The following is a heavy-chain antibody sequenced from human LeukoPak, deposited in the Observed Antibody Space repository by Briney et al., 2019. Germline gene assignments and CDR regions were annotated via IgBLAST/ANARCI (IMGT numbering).Heavy chain of an antibody. V-gene: IGHV4-30-4*01. CDR2: IYYSGST. Sequence: SETLSLTCTVSGGSISSGDYYWSWIRQPPGKGLEWIGYIYYSGSTYYNPSLKSRLTISVDTSKNQFSLKLSSVTAADTAVYYCAREVRGVSFFDYWGRGTLVTVSS. CDR3: AREVRGVSFFDY. CDR1: GGSISSGDYY. D-gene: IGHD3-10*01. J-gene: IGHJ4*02.